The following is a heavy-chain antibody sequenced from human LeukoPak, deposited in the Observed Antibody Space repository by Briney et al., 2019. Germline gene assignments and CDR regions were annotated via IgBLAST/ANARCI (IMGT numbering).Heavy chain of an antibody. CDR2: ISAYNGNT. CDR3: ASSYYYDSSGYPENAFDI. J-gene: IGHJ3*02. CDR1: GYTFTSYG. Sequence: ASVKVSCKASGYTFTSYGISWVRQAPGQGLEWMGWISAYNGNTNYAQKLQGRVTMTTDTSTSTAYMELRSLRSDDTAVYYCASSYYYDSSGYPENAFDIWGQGTMVTVSS. D-gene: IGHD3-22*01. V-gene: IGHV1-18*01.